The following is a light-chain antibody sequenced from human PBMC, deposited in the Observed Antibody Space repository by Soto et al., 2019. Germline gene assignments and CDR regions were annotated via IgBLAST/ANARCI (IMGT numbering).Light chain of an antibody. Sequence: EVGLPQSPGTLSLSPGERATLSCRASQSVSSSYLAWYQQKPGQAPRVLIYGAPKRATGIPDRFSGSGSGTDFSLTISRLEPEDFAVYYCHQYDNAPQTYGQGTKV. J-gene: IGKJ2*01. V-gene: IGKV3-20*01. CDR3: HQYDNAPQT. CDR1: QSVSSSY. CDR2: GAP.